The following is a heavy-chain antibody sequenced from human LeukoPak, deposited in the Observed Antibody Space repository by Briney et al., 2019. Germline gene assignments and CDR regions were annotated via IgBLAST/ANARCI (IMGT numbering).Heavy chain of an antibody. CDR3: ARHKRNDVRDYYYMDV. CDR2: IYPGDSDT. V-gene: IGHV5-51*01. CDR1: GYKFSDYW. J-gene: IGHJ6*03. Sequence: GESLKISCKGSGYKFSDYWIGWVRQMPGKGLEWMGIIYPGDSDTRYSPSFQGQVTISADKSISTAYLQWSSLKASDTAMYYCARHKRNDVRDYYYMDVWGKGTTVTVSS. D-gene: IGHD1-1*01.